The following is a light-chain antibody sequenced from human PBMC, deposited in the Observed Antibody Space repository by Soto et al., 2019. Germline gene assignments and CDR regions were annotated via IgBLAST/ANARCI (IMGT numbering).Light chain of an antibody. V-gene: IGKV3-11*01. J-gene: IGKJ1*01. CDR2: XAS. CDR1: QSVGSD. Sequence: DIVMTQSPASLSVSPGERGTLXCRASQSVGSDFGWSQQKPGEARRLLIXXASRRATGLPDRFSVSWSGTDFNLTSSSLEPEDFAVYYCQKLTDWPPQWTFGQGTKVDIK. CDR3: QKLTDWPPQWT.